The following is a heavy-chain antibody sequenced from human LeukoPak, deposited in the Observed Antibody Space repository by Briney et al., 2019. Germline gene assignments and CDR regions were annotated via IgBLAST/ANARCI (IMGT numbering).Heavy chain of an antibody. CDR1: GFTFNNPW. V-gene: IGHV3-15*01. D-gene: IGHD2-15*01. CDR2: IKSKTDGGTP. Sequence: KPGGSLRLSCAASGFTFNNPWMSWVRQAPGKGLEWVGRIKSKTDGGTPDYAAPVKGRFTISRDDSKNTLYLQMNSLKIEDTAVYYCTTEGGWSFYFDYWGQGTLVTVSS. CDR3: TTEGGWSFYFDY. J-gene: IGHJ4*02.